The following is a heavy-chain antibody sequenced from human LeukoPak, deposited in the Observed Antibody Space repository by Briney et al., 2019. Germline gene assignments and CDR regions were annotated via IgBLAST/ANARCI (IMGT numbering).Heavy chain of an antibody. CDR2: IYYSGST. CDR1: GGSISSYY. V-gene: IGHV4-59*01. D-gene: IGHD1-26*01. CDR3: ASGRRELFFQH. Sequence: PSETLSLTCTVSGGSISSYYWSWIRQPPGKGLAWIGYIYYSGSTNYNPSLKSRVTISVDTSKNQFSLKLSSVTAADTAVYYCASGRRELFFQHWGQGTLVTVSS. J-gene: IGHJ1*01.